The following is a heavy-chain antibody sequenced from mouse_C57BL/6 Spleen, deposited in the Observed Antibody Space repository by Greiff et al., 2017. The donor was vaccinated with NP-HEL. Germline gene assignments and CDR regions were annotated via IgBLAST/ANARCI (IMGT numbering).Heavy chain of an antibody. CDR3: AKTFSSYWYFDV. D-gene: IGHD1-1*01. CDR1: GYTFTSYN. Sequence: QSGAELVRPGASVKMSCKASGYTFTSYNMHWVKQTPRQGLEWIGAIYPGNGDTSYNQKFKGKATLTVDKSSSTAYMQLSSLTSEDSAVYFCAKTFSSYWYFDVWGTGTTVTVSS. J-gene: IGHJ1*03. V-gene: IGHV1-12*01. CDR2: IYPGNGDT.